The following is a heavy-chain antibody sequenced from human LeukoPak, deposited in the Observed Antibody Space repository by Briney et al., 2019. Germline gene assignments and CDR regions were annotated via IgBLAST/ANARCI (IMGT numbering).Heavy chain of an antibody. CDR2: IYSDGNT. CDR1: GLTVSSNY. V-gene: IGHV3-53*01. CDR3: AGAQGISARW. D-gene: IGHD6-6*01. Sequence: GGSLRLSCAASGLTVSSNYMNWVRQAPGKGLEWVSVIYSDGNTHYADSVKGRFTISRDNSKNTLYLQMNSLRAEDTAVYYCAGAQGISARWWGQGTLVTVSS. J-gene: IGHJ4*02.